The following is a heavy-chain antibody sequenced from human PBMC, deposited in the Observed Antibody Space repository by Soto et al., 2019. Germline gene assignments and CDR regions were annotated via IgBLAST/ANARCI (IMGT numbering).Heavy chain of an antibody. D-gene: IGHD3-3*01. CDR1: GYTFTSYA. CDR2: INAGNGNT. Sequence: GASVKVSCKASGYTFTSYAMHWVRQAPGQRLEWMGWINAGNGNTKYSQKFQGRVTITRDTSASTAYMELSSLRSEDTAVYYCARHLSPAPDFWSLKNYYYYGMDVWGQGTTVTVSS. CDR3: ARHLSPAPDFWSLKNYYYYGMDV. J-gene: IGHJ6*02. V-gene: IGHV1-3*01.